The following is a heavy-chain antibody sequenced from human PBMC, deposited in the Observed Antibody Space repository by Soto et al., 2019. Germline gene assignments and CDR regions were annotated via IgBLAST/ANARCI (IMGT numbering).Heavy chain of an antibody. D-gene: IGHD5-18*01. V-gene: IGHV3-30-3*01. CDR1: GFTFSRNI. CDR2: ISADGDTK. CDR3: LGGIGYSYGYHAFDL. J-gene: IGHJ3*01. Sequence: QLQLVESGGGVVQPGRSLRLSCAASGFTFSRNILHWVRQAPGKGLEWLAFISADGDTKYYADSVKGRFTISRDNSKNTLYLQMNSLRREETSGYYCLGGIGYSYGYHAFDLWGQGTMVTVSS.